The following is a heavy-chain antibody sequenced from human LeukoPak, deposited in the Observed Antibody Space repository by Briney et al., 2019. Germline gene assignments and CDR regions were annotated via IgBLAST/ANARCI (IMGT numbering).Heavy chain of an antibody. D-gene: IGHD6-13*01. V-gene: IGHV5-51*01. Sequence: GESLKISCKCSGYSFTTYWIGWVRQIPGKGLEWMGIIYPGDSDTTYSPSFQGQVTISADKSISTAYLQWSSLKASDSAMYYCGRIPAAGSLKGSFDIWGQGTMVTVSS. CDR1: GYSFTTYW. CDR2: IYPGDSDT. CDR3: GRIPAAGSLKGSFDI. J-gene: IGHJ3*02.